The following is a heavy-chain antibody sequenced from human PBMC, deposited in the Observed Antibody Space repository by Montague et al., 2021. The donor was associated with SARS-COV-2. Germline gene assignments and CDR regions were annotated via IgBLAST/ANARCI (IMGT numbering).Heavy chain of an antibody. CDR2: INHSGST. D-gene: IGHD3-3*01. Sequence: SETLSLTCAVYGGSFSGYYWSWIRQPSGKELEWIGEINHSGSTNYNPSLKSRFTISVDTFKNQFSLKLFSVFAAYTAVYYRARGPGVVIILAIYHDYGINVWGQGTTVTVSS. V-gene: IGHV4-34*01. CDR1: GGSFSGYY. CDR3: ARGPGVVIILAIYHDYGINV. J-gene: IGHJ6*02.